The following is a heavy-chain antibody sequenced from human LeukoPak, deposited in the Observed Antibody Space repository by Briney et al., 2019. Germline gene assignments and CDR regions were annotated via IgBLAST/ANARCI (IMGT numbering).Heavy chain of an antibody. CDR1: VFTFSDSY. V-gene: IGHV3-11*01. D-gene: IGHD6-13*01. Sequence: GGSLRLSCAASVFTFSDSYMTRIRQAPGKGLEWVSYISRSGSTTYYADSVKGRFTISRDNAKNSLYLQMNSLRAEDTAVYYCARLLRAGYSSSTHNWFGPWGQGTLVTVSS. CDR2: ISRSGSTT. CDR3: ARLLRAGYSSSTHNWFGP. J-gene: IGHJ5*02.